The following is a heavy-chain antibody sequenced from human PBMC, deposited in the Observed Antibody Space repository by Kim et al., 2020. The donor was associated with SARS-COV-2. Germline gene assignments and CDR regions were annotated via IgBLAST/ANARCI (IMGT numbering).Heavy chain of an antibody. J-gene: IGHJ4*02. D-gene: IGHD6-13*01. V-gene: IGHV3-9*01. Sequence: ADTVKGRFTISRDNAKNSMYLQMNSLRAEDTALYNCAKDMYSSSWSGLDYWGQGTVVTVSS. CDR3: AKDMYSSSWSGLDY.